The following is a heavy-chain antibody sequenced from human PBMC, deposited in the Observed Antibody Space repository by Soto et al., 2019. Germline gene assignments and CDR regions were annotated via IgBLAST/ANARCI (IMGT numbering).Heavy chain of an antibody. Sequence: QLQLQESGPGLVKPSETLSLTCTVSGGSISSSSYYWGWIRQPPGKGLEWIGSIYYSGSTYYNPSLKRRVTTSVDTSKNQFSLKLSSVTAADTAVYYCARQGYSGYDPYYFDYWGQGTLVTVSS. D-gene: IGHD5-12*01. CDR3: ARQGYSGYDPYYFDY. CDR1: GGSISSSSYY. J-gene: IGHJ4*02. V-gene: IGHV4-39*01. CDR2: IYYSGST.